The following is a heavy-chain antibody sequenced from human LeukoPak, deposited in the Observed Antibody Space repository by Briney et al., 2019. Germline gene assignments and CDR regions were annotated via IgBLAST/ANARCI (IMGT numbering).Heavy chain of an antibody. V-gene: IGHV3-21*01. CDR3: ARVVVAATGDY. Sequence: GSLTLSCAASGFTFSSYSMNWVRQAPGKGLEWVSSISSSSSYIYYADSVKGRFTISRDNAKNSLYLQMNSLRAEDTAVYYCARVVVAATGDYWGQGTLVTVSS. J-gene: IGHJ4*02. CDR1: GFTFSSYS. D-gene: IGHD2-15*01. CDR2: ISSSSSYI.